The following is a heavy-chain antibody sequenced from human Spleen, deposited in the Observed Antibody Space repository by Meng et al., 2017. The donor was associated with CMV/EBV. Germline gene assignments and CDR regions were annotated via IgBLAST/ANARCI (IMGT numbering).Heavy chain of an antibody. Sequence: RLSCAASGFTFIDYYMSWIRQAPGKGLEWISFISITSDTIYYADSVKGRFTISRDNAKNSLSLHMSNLRAEDTAVYYCARDLGWFDPWGQGTLVTVSS. V-gene: IGHV3-11*01. CDR3: ARDLGWFDP. CDR1: GFTFIDYY. CDR2: ISITSDTI. J-gene: IGHJ5*02.